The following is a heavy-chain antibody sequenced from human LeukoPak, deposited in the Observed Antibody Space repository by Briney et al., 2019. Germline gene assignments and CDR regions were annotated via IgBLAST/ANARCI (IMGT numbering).Heavy chain of an antibody. J-gene: IGHJ4*02. Sequence: ASVKVSCKASGYTFSGYYIHWVRQGPGQGLEWMGWINPNSGATNSAQKFQGRVTMTRDTSFTTAYMELSRLRSDDTAVYYCARDYYDTSGYFDYWGLGTLLTVSS. CDR3: ARDYYDTSGYFDY. CDR2: INPNSGAT. D-gene: IGHD3-22*01. CDR1: GYTFSGYY. V-gene: IGHV1-2*02.